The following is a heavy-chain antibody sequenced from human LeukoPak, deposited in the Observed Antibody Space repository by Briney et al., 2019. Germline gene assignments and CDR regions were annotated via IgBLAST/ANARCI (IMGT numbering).Heavy chain of an antibody. CDR1: GYSISSGYY. V-gene: IGHV4-38-2*01. Sequence: PSETLSLTCAVSGYSISSGYYWGWIRQPPGKGLEWIGSIYHSGSTYYNPSLKSRVTISVDTSKNQFSLKLSSVTAADTAVYYCARGTFGDPNWFDPWGQGTLVTVSS. D-gene: IGHD4-17*01. J-gene: IGHJ5*02. CDR2: IYHSGST. CDR3: ARGTFGDPNWFDP.